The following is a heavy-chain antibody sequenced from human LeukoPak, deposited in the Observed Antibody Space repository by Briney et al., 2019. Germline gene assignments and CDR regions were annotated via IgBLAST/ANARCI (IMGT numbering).Heavy chain of an antibody. J-gene: IGHJ6*03. D-gene: IGHD3-3*01. Sequence: SETLSLTCTVSGGSLSNYYWSWIRQPPGKGLEWIGEINHSGSATYNPSLKSRVTISVDTSKNQFSLKLSSVTAADTAVYYCARVRFLEWLTSNYMDVWGKGTTVTVSS. V-gene: IGHV4-34*01. CDR2: INHSGSA. CDR3: ARVRFLEWLTSNYMDV. CDR1: GGSLSNYY.